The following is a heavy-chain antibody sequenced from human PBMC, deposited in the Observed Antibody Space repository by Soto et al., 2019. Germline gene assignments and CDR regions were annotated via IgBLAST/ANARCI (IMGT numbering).Heavy chain of an antibody. CDR1: GYTFTGYY. Sequence: ASVKVSCKASGYTFTGYYMHWVRQAPGQGLEWMGWINPNSGGTNYAQKFQGRVTMTRDTSISTAYMELSRLRSDGTAVYYCARSPPRDCTNGVCYSYYYYYGMDVWGQGTTVTVSS. J-gene: IGHJ6*02. CDR2: INPNSGGT. D-gene: IGHD2-8*01. CDR3: ARSPPRDCTNGVCYSYYYYYGMDV. V-gene: IGHV1-2*02.